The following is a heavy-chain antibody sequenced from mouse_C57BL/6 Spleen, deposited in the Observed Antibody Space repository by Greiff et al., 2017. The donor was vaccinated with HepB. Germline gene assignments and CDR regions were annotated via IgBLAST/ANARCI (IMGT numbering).Heavy chain of an antibody. CDR3: AREGTTVVDSFDY. CDR2: INPYNGGT. V-gene: IGHV1-19*01. J-gene: IGHJ2*01. CDR1: GYTFTDYY. Sequence: EVQLQQSGPVLVKPGASVKMSCKASGYTFTDYYMNWVKQSHGKSLEWIGVINPYNGGTSDNQKFKGKATLTVDKYSSTADMELNRLRSEDSAVYYCAREGTTVVDSFDYWGQGTTLTVSS. D-gene: IGHD1-1*01.